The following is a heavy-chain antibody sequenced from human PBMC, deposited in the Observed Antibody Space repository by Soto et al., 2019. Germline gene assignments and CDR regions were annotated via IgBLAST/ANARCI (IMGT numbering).Heavy chain of an antibody. D-gene: IGHD3-16*02. CDR3: AKASTYEYVWGSFRYYFDH. CDR2: ISGSGDRT. CDR1: GFTFSTYA. Sequence: PGGSLRLSCEASGFTFSTYAMSWVRHAPGKGLEWVSGISGSGDRTHYADSVKGRFSISRDNSQNTLHLQMNSLRAEDTAVYYCAKASTYEYVWGSFRYYFDHWGQGALVTVSS. V-gene: IGHV3-23*01. J-gene: IGHJ4*02.